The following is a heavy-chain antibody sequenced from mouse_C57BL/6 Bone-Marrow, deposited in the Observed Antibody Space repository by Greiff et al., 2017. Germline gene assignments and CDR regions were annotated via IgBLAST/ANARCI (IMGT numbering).Heavy chain of an antibody. CDR3: ACPSGDGAIDY. Sequence: QVQLQQPGAELVMPGASVKLSCKASGYTFTSYWMHWVKQRPGQGLEWIGEIDPSDSYTNYNQKFKGKSTLTVDKSSSTAYMQLSSLTSEDAAVYCCACPSGDGAIDYWGQGTSVTVSA. CDR2: IDPSDSYT. CDR1: GYTFTSYW. V-gene: IGHV1-69*01. D-gene: IGHD3-3*01. J-gene: IGHJ4*01.